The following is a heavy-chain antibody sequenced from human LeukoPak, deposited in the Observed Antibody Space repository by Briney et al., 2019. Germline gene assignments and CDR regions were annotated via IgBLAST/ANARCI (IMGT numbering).Heavy chain of an antibody. Sequence: PSETLSLTCTVSGGSISSYYWSWIRQPPGKGLEWIGYIYYSGSTNYNPSLKSRVTISVDTSKNQFSLKLSSVTAADTAVYYCARDLEYDFWSGYSSGNAFDIWGQGTMVTVSS. D-gene: IGHD3-3*01. CDR2: IYYSGST. J-gene: IGHJ3*02. CDR3: ARDLEYDFWSGYSSGNAFDI. CDR1: GGSISSYY. V-gene: IGHV4-59*01.